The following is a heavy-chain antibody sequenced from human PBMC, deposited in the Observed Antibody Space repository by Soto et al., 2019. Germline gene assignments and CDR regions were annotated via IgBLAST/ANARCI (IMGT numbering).Heavy chain of an antibody. CDR2: IIPICGKA. J-gene: IGHJ4*02. D-gene: IGHD3-10*01. Sequence: ASVKVSCKASGGTFSSYAISWVRQAPGQGLEWMGGIIPICGKANYAQKFQGRVTMTRNTSISTAYMELSSLRSEDTAVYYCARVVTMVRGVDYWGQGTLVTVSS. CDR1: GGTFSSYA. V-gene: IGHV1-69*05. CDR3: ARVVTMVRGVDY.